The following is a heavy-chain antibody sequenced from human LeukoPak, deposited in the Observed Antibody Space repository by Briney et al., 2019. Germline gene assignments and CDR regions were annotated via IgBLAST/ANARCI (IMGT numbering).Heavy chain of an antibody. V-gene: IGHV1-46*01. CDR1: GYTFTTYY. J-gene: IGHJ4*02. CDR2: INPSDGSI. D-gene: IGHD3-22*01. CDR3: ATAPTMMGYYFDY. Sequence: ASVKVSCKASGYTFTTYYMHWVRQAPGQGLEWTGIINPSDGSISYAQKFQGRVTVTRDTSTSTVYMELRSLRSEDTAVYYCATAPTMMGYYFDYWGQGTLVTVS.